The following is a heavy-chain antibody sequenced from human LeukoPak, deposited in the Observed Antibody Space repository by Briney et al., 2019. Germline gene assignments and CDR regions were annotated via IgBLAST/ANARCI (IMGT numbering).Heavy chain of an antibody. V-gene: IGHV1-69*13. D-gene: IGHD2-2*01. CDR1: GHTFTAYY. Sequence: SVKVSCKASGHTFTAYYMHWVRQAPGQGLEWMGGIIPIFGTANYAQKFQGRVTITADESTSTAYMELSSLRSEDTAVYYCARDRGYCSSTSCPINWFDPWGQGTLVTVSS. CDR2: IIPIFGTA. CDR3: ARDRGYCSSTSCPINWFDP. J-gene: IGHJ5*02.